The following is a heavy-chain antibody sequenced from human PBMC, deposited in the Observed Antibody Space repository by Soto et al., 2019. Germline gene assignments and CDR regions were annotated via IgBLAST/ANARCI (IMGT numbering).Heavy chain of an antibody. CDR2: LSHDGTIA. CDR1: GFSFKNYG. V-gene: IGHV3-30*03. D-gene: IGHD6-19*01. CDR3: ARDWGISGWFNWFDS. J-gene: IGHJ5*01. Sequence: QVQLVGSGGGVVQPRRSLTISCAASGFSFKNYGMHWVRQASGKGLEWVAMLSHDGTIAYYGDSVRGRFTVSRDESKNTQYLQMNSLRPEDTAVYYWARDWGISGWFNWFDSWGQGTLVTVSS.